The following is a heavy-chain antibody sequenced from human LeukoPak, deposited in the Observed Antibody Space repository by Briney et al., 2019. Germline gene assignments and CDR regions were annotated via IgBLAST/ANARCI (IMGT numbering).Heavy chain of an antibody. CDR2: ILYDGSNK. Sequence: GGSLRLSCAASGFTFSSYGMHWVRQAPGKGLEWVAVILYDGSNKYYADSVKGRFTISRDNSKNTVFLQMNSLRPEDTAVYFCAKGAVDTTMVAECYFDYWGLGTLVTVSS. CDR3: AKGAVDTTMVAECYFDY. J-gene: IGHJ4*02. V-gene: IGHV3-30*18. D-gene: IGHD5-18*01. CDR1: GFTFSSYG.